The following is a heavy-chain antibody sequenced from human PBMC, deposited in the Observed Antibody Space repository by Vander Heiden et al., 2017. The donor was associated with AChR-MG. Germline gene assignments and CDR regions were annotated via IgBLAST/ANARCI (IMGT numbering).Heavy chain of an antibody. V-gene: IGHV4-39*01. CDR2: IYDSGTS. CDR1: GGSIRSRSYY. Sequence: QLQLQESGPGLVKPSETLSLTCTVSGGSIRSRSYYWGWIRQPPGKGLEGIGSIYDSGTSYSKASLKSRVSMSVDTSKSLFSLSLSSVTAADTAIYYCARHLRLPVAGIDNWGQGILVTVSS. CDR3: ARHLRLPVAGIDN. D-gene: IGHD6-19*01. J-gene: IGHJ4*02.